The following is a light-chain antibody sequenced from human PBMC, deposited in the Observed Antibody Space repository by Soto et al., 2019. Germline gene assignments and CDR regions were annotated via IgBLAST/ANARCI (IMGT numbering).Light chain of an antibody. J-gene: IGKJ5*01. V-gene: IGKV1-33*01. CDR1: HDISSY. CDR2: DAS. Sequence: DLQMTQSPSSLSASAGDRVTITCQASHDISSYLNWFQQTPGKAPKLLIHDASNLETGVPSRFSGGGSGTDFTFTISSLQPEDVATYYCQQYDNLPITFGQGTRLEIK. CDR3: QQYDNLPIT.